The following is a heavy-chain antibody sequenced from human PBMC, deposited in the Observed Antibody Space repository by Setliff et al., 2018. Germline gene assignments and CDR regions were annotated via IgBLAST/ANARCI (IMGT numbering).Heavy chain of an antibody. CDR3: ARRNTAMVYGFDI. D-gene: IGHD5-18*01. Sequence: LGESLKISCKASEYSFTTYWIGWVRQMPGKGLEWMGIIYPGDSDTRYSPSFQGQVTISADKSINTAYLQWSSLKASDTATYYCARRNTAMVYGFDIWGQGTVVTVSS. J-gene: IGHJ3*02. V-gene: IGHV5-51*01. CDR2: IYPGDSDT. CDR1: EYSFTTYW.